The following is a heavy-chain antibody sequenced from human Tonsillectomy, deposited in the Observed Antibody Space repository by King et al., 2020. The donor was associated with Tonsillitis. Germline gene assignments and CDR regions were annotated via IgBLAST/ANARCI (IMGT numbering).Heavy chain of an antibody. CDR3: ARHLDTAMVTYYFDY. Sequence: LQLQESGPGLVKPSETQSLTCTVSGDSISSGSHYWGWIRQPPGKGLEWIGTIYYTGSTYYNPSLKSRVTISVDTSKNQFSLKLSSVTAADTAVYYCARHLDTAMVTYYFDYWGQGTLVTVSS. J-gene: IGHJ4*02. V-gene: IGHV4-39*07. D-gene: IGHD5-18*01. CDR2: IYYTGST. CDR1: GDSISSGSHY.